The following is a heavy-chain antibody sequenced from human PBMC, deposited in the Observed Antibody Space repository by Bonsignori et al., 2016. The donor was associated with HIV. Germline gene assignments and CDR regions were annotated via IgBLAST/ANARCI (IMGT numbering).Heavy chain of an antibody. J-gene: IGHJ3*02. CDR3: ARRYYDSTRGAFDI. V-gene: IGHV1-18*01. Sequence: WVRQAPGQGLEWMGWISAYNGNTNYAQKLQGRVTMTTDTSTSTAYMELRSLRSDDTAVYYCARRYYDSTRGAFDIWGQGTMVTVSS. D-gene: IGHD3-22*01. CDR2: ISAYNGNT.